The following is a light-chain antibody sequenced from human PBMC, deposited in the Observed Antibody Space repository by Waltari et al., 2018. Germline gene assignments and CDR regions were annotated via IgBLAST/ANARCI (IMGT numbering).Light chain of an antibody. Sequence: EAMMTQSPATLSVSPGDRATLSCRASQSVSNNVAWFQQKPGQAPSLLIYDASTRATGVPARFSSSGSGTEFTLTISSLQTEDFAVYYCQQYNNWPLYTFGQGTKLEIK. CDR2: DAS. CDR1: QSVSNN. CDR3: QQYNNWPLYT. V-gene: IGKV3-15*01. J-gene: IGKJ2*01.